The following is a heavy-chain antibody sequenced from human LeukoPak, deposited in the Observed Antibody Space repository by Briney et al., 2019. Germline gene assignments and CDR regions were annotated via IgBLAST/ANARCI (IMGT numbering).Heavy chain of an antibody. CDR3: ARTVTYYYRSGSQWVFDY. J-gene: IGHJ4*02. CDR1: GYTFTGYY. CDR2: INPNSGGT. Sequence: GASVKVSCKASGYTFTGYYMHWVRQAPGQGLEWMGWINPNSGGTNYAQKFQGRVTMTRDTSISTAYMELSRLRSDDTAVYYCARTVTYYYRSGSQWVFDYWGQGTLVTVYS. D-gene: IGHD3-10*01. V-gene: IGHV1-2*02.